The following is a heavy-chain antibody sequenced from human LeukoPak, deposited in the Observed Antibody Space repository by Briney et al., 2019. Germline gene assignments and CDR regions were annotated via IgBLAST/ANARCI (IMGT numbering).Heavy chain of an antibody. J-gene: IGHJ3*02. CDR2: IYYSGST. CDR1: GGSISSYY. CDR3: ARGYDTIFGVVITDDAFDI. V-gene: IGHV4-59*01. D-gene: IGHD3-3*01. Sequence: SETLSLTCTVSGGSISSYYWSWIRQPPGKGLEWIEYIYYSGSTNYNPSLKSRVTISVDTSKNQFSPKLSSVTAADTAVYYCARGYDTIFGVVITDDAFDIWGQGTMVTVSS.